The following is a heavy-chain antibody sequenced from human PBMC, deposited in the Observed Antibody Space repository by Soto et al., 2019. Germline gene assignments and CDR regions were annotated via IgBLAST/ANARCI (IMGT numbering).Heavy chain of an antibody. Sequence: SETLSLTCTVSGGSISSYYWNWIRQPPGKGLEWIGYIHYSGSTNYNPSLKSRVTISVDTSKNQFSLKLSSVTAADTAVYYCARVDIVAADSYAFDIWGQGTMVTVSS. D-gene: IGHD5-12*01. CDR2: IHYSGST. CDR3: ARVDIVAADSYAFDI. J-gene: IGHJ3*02. V-gene: IGHV4-59*12. CDR1: GGSISSYY.